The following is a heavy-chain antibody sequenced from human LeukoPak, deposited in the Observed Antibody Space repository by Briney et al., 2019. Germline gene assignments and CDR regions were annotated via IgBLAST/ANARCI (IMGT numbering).Heavy chain of an antibody. J-gene: IGHJ4*02. Sequence: AGGSLRLSCAVSGFTFNIYTMNWVRQAPGKWLEWVSSIDSSSNYIYYADSVKGRFTISRDNAKNSLYLQMNSLRAEDTAVYYCARDLAYYYDTSYDWGQGTLVTVSS. D-gene: IGHD3-22*01. CDR3: ARDLAYYYDTSYD. CDR2: IDSSSNYI. V-gene: IGHV3-21*01. CDR1: GFTFNIYT.